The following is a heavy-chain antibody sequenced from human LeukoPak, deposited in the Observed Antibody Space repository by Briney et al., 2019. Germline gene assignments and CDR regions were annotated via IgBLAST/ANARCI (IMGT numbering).Heavy chain of an antibody. D-gene: IGHD3-22*01. CDR1: GFTFSSYS. Sequence: GGSLRLSCAASGFTFSSYSMNWVRQAPGKGLEWVSSISSSSSYIYYADSVKGRFTISRDNAKNSLYLQMNSLRAEDTAVYYCARGRDYYYDSSGYYYEFDYWGQGTLVTVSS. J-gene: IGHJ4*02. V-gene: IGHV3-21*01. CDR2: ISSSSSYI. CDR3: ARGRDYYYDSSGYYYEFDY.